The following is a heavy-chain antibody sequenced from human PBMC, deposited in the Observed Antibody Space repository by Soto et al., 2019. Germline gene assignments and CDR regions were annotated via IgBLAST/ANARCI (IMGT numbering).Heavy chain of an antibody. Sequence: QPQLVQSGVELKKPGASVRVSCKASGYPFTKCGINWVRKDPGQGLEWMGWISDHSGGTKYGPKFRDRLTIVTDTSSKTAYMELRSLKSDDTAVYYCAKDGGHGARTHICGMDVWGQGTMVTVSS. V-gene: IGHV1-18*01. CDR3: AKDGGHGARTHICGMDV. CDR2: ISDHSGGT. J-gene: IGHJ6*02. CDR1: GYPFTKCG. D-gene: IGHD1-1*01.